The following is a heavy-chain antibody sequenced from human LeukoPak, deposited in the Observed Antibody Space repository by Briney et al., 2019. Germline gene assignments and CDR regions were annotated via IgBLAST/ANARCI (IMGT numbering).Heavy chain of an antibody. Sequence: PSETLSLTCTVSGGSISSYYWSWIRQPPGKGLEWIGYIYYSGSTNYNPSLKSRVTISVDTSKNQISLKLSSVTAADTAVYYSASREGSLDAFDIWGQGTMVTVSS. J-gene: IGHJ3*02. CDR1: GGSISSYY. D-gene: IGHD1-26*01. CDR3: ASREGSLDAFDI. CDR2: IYYSGST. V-gene: IGHV4-59*08.